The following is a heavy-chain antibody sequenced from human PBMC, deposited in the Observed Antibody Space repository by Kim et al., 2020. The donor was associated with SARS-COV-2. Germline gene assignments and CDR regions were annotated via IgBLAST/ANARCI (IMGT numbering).Heavy chain of an antibody. J-gene: IGHJ4*02. V-gene: IGHV3-30*03. Sequence: GGSLRLSCAASGFTFTNYGMHWVRQTPGKGLEWVAFISFDGSKKYYTDSVKGRFTISRDNSQNTLYLQMNSLRPEDTAVYFCTSDSGVSAAFTFDFWGQGTLVTVSS. CDR1: GFTFTNYG. CDR3: TSDSGVSAAFTFDF. CDR2: ISFDGSKK. D-gene: IGHD2-2*01.